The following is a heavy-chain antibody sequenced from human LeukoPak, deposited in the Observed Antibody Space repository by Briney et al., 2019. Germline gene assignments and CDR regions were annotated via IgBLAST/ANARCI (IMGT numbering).Heavy chain of an antibody. CDR2: TSDRGDYT. V-gene: IGHV3-23*01. D-gene: IGHD1-14*01. Sequence: PGGSLRLSCAASGFTFTSYSMSWVRQAPGKGLEWVSGTSDRGDYTYYADSVKGRFTISRDNAKNSLYLQMNSLRDEDTALYYCAKDITGGRSSPYFDSWGQGTLVTVS. CDR3: AKDITGGRSSPYFDS. CDR1: GFTFTSYS. J-gene: IGHJ4*02.